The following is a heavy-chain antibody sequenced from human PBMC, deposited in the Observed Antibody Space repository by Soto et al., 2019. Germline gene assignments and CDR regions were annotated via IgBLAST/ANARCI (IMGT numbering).Heavy chain of an antibody. J-gene: IGHJ6*02. Sequence: SLRLSCAASGFTFSSYAMHWVRQAPGNGLEWVAVISYDGSNKYYADSVKGRFTISRDNSKNTLYLQMNSLRAEDTAVYYCARERVLSEVPAARPFYYYYGMDVWGQGTTVTVSS. V-gene: IGHV3-30-3*01. CDR2: ISYDGSNK. D-gene: IGHD2-2*01. CDR3: ARERVLSEVPAARPFYYYYGMDV. CDR1: GFTFSSYA.